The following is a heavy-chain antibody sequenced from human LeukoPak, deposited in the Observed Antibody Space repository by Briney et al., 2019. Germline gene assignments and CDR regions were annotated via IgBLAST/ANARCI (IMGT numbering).Heavy chain of an antibody. CDR2: IYPGDSEV. CDR1: GYRITSYW. V-gene: IGHV5-51*01. Sequence: GASLKISWKASGYRITSYWIGWVRQMPGKGLERMGMIYPGDSEVRYGPAFQGQVTISADKSVNTAYLQWSSLKASDTAIYYCATEIGSGWFYDYWGQGTLVTVSS. CDR3: ATEIGSGWFYDY. J-gene: IGHJ4*02. D-gene: IGHD6-19*01.